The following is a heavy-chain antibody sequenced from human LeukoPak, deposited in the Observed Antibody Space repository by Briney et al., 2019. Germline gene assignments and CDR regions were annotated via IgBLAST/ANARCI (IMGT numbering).Heavy chain of an antibody. CDR1: GFTFSSYA. CDR2: ISGSGGST. V-gene: IGHV3-23*01. J-gene: IGHJ4*02. CDR3: AKGLQWELPFDY. Sequence: GGSLRLSCAASGFTFSSYAMSRVRQAPGKGLEWVSSISGSGGSTYYADSVKGRFTISRDNSKNTLYVQMNSLRAEDTAVYSCAKGLQWELPFDYWGQGTLVTVSS. D-gene: IGHD1-26*01.